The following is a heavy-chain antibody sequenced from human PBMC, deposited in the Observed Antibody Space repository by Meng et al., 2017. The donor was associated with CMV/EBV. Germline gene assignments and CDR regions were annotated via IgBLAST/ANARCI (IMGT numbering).Heavy chain of an antibody. CDR1: GGTFSSYA. CDR3: VRNQPSRGWSHEDY. J-gene: IGHJ4*02. V-gene: IGHV1-69*12. Sequence: QVQLVQSGAEVKKPGSPGKVSCKASGGTFSSYAISWVRQAPGQGLEWMGGIIPIFGTANYAQKFQGRVTITADESTSTAYMELSSLRSEDTAVYYCVRNQPSRGWSHEDYWGQGTLVTVSS. D-gene: IGHD2-15*01. CDR2: IIPIFGTA.